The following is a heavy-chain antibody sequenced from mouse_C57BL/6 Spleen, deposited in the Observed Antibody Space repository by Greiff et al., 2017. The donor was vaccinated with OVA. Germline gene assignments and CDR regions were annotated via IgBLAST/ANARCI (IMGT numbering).Heavy chain of an antibody. J-gene: IGHJ1*03. CDR1: GFTFSDYG. Sequence: EVQLVESGGGLVKPGGSLKLSCAASGFTFSDYGMHWVRQAPEKGLEWVAYISSGSSTIYYADTVKGRFTISRDNAKNTLFLQMTSLRSEDTAMYYCASLRAWYFDVWGTGTTVTVSS. CDR2: ISSGSSTI. D-gene: IGHD1-1*01. CDR3: ASLRAWYFDV. V-gene: IGHV5-17*01.